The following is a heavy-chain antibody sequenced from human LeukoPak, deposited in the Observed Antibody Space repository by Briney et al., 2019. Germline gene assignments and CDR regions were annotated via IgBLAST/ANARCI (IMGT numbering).Heavy chain of an antibody. D-gene: IGHD4-17*01. Sequence: SETLSLTCAVYGGSFSGYYWSWIRQPPGKGLEWIGEINHSGSTNYNPSLKSRVTISVDTSKNQFSLKLTSVTAADTAVYYCTREGGDYGGPQRDWGQGTLVTVSS. CDR2: INHSGST. CDR1: GGSFSGYY. CDR3: TREGGDYGGPQRD. J-gene: IGHJ4*02. V-gene: IGHV4-34*01.